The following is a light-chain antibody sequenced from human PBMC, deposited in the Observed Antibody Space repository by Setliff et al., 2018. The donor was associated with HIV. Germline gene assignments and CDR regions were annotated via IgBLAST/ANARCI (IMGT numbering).Light chain of an antibody. J-gene: IGLJ1*01. CDR3: QSYDSSLSALYV. CDR2: GNN. CDR1: SSNIGAGYD. V-gene: IGLV1-40*01. Sequence: QSALTQPPSVSGAPGQRVTISCTGSSSNIGAGYDVHWYQQLPGTAPKLLIYGNNYRPSGVPDRISGSKSGTSASLAITGLQAEEEADYYCQSYDSSLSALYVFGTGTKVTVL.